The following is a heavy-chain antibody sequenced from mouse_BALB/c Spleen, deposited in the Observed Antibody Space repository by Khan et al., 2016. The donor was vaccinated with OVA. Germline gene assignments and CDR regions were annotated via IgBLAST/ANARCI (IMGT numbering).Heavy chain of an antibody. V-gene: IGHV1-4*01. D-gene: IGHD1-1*01. CDR1: GYTFINYW. J-gene: IGHJ2*01. Sequence: QVQLQQSGAALAKPAPTVTMSCKASGYTFINYWILWIQQRPGQGLEWIGYINPSTGYNEYNHNLKDKDTFTEDRSSSTVYRQLSSQTSEDSAVYDCARRGRRCDFDYWGQGTTLTVSS. CDR2: INPSTGYN. CDR3: ARRGRRCDFDY.